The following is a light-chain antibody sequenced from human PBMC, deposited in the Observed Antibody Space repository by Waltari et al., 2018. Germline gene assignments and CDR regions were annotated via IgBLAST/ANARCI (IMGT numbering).Light chain of an antibody. CDR1: QSVRNY. V-gene: IGKV3-11*01. Sequence: EIVLIQSPATLPLSLGERATLSCRASQSVRNYLPWFQQKPGQVPRLLIYDTSNRGTGVPARFSGSGSGTDFTLTISSLESEDFAVYYCQQRSSWPLTFGGGTKVQIK. CDR2: DTS. CDR3: QQRSSWPLT. J-gene: IGKJ4*01.